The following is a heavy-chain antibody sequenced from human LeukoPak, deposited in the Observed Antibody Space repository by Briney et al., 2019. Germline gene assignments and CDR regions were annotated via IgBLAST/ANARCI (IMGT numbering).Heavy chain of an antibody. CDR3: ARSYVLNFFNP. J-gene: IGHJ5*02. D-gene: IGHD3-10*02. CDR1: GFTFSTFH. Sequence: GGSLRLSCATSGFTFSTFHMHWVRQAPGVVPEWVAFIQNDGGNEYYVASVKGRFTISRANSKSPLYLQLNSLTTEDTAVYYCARSYVLNFFNPWGQGTLVTVSS. V-gene: IGHV3-30*02. CDR2: IQNDGGNE.